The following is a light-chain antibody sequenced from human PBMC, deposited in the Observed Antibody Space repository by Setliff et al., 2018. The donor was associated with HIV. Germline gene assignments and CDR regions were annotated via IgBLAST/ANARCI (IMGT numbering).Light chain of an antibody. Sequence: PPSASGTPGQRVTISCSGSSSNIGSNYVYWYQQLPGTAPKLLIYRNNQRPSGVPDRFSGSKSGTSASLAISGLRSEDEADYYCTSYAGSNTYVFGTGTKVTVL. CDR2: RNN. CDR3: TSYAGSNTYV. CDR1: SSNIGSNY. J-gene: IGLJ1*01. V-gene: IGLV1-47*01.